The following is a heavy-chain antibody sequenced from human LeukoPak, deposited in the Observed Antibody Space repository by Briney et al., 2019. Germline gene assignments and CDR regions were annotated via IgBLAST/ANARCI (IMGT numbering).Heavy chain of an antibody. J-gene: IGHJ4*02. Sequence: PGGSLRLSCAASGFTFSSYWMHWVRQAPGKGLVWVSRINSDGSSTSYADSVKGRFTISRDSAKNTLYLQMTSLRAEDTAVYYCARDDRYYDSSGYCCPHYCGQGTLVTVSS. CDR3: ARDDRYYDSSGYCCPHY. CDR1: GFTFSSYW. V-gene: IGHV3-74*01. CDR2: INSDGSST. D-gene: IGHD3-22*01.